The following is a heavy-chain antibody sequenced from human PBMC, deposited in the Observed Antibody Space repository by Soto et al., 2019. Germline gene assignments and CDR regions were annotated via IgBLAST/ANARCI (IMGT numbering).Heavy chain of an antibody. CDR2: IWYDGSNK. Sequence: QVQLVESGGGVVQPGGSLRLSCTTSGFTFNTYGMHWVRQAPGKGLEWVAIIWYDGSNKYYADSVKGRFTISRDNSKNTLYLQINSLRAEDTALYYCARADCTGAYCYSWPFNYGVDVWGQGTTVTVSS. V-gene: IGHV3-33*08. J-gene: IGHJ6*02. D-gene: IGHD2-15*01. CDR1: GFTFNTYG. CDR3: ARADCTGAYCYSWPFNYGVDV.